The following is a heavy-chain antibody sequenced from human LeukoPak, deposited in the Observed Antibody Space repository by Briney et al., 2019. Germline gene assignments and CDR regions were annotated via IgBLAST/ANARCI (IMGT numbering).Heavy chain of an antibody. D-gene: IGHD6-19*01. V-gene: IGHV4-39*07. Sequence: PSETLSLTCTVSGGSISSNGYYWGWIRQPPGKGLEWIGNIYYSGSTYYSPSLKTRLTISVDTSKNQFSLKLRSVTAADTAMYYCARQGRSSYWYELDYWGQGTLVTVPS. CDR1: GGSISSNGYY. CDR3: ARQGRSSYWYELDY. CDR2: IYYSGST. J-gene: IGHJ4*02.